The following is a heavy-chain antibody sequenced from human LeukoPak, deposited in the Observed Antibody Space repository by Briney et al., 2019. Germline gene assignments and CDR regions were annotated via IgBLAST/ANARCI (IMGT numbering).Heavy chain of an antibody. J-gene: IGHJ4*02. CDR2: INHSGST. CDR3: ARGRGQATRAKYSSSWYVDC. D-gene: IGHD6-13*01. Sequence: SETLSLTCAVYGGSFSGYYWSWIRQPPGKGLECLGEINHSGSTNYNPSLKSRVTISVDTSKNQFSLKLSSVTAADTAVYYCARGRGQATRAKYSSSWYVDCWGQGTLVTVSS. CDR1: GGSFSGYY. V-gene: IGHV4-34*01.